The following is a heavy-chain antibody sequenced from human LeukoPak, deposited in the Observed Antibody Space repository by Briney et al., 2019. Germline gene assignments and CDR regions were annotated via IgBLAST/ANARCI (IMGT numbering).Heavy chain of an antibody. J-gene: IGHJ3*02. CDR3: ATRLGEFSSRDAFNI. Sequence: ASVTVSCKVSGYSLTELSMHWVRQAPGKGLEWVGGFSPGDGETIYAQRFQGRVTMTEATSTDTAYMELRSLTYEDTAVYYCATRLGEFSSRDAFNIWGQGTMVTVPS. CDR1: GYSLTELS. V-gene: IGHV1-24*01. D-gene: IGHD3-16*02. CDR2: FSPGDGET.